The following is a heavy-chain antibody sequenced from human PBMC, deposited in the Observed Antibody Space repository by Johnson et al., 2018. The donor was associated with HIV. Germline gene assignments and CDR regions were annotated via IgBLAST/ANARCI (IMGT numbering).Heavy chain of an antibody. D-gene: IGHD3-22*01. Sequence: VQLVESGGGLVQPGGSLRLSCAASGFTFSSYDMHWVRQATGKGLEWVSAIGTAGDTYYPGSVKGRFTISRENAKNSLYLQMNSLRAGDTAVYYCARGRNYYDSSGSDAFDIWGQETMVTVSS. CDR1: GFTFSSYD. CDR2: IGTAGDT. CDR3: ARGRNYYDSSGSDAFDI. V-gene: IGHV3-13*01. J-gene: IGHJ3*02.